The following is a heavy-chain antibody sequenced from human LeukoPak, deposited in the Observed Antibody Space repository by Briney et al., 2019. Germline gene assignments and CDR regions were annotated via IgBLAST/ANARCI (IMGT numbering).Heavy chain of an antibody. V-gene: IGHV1-18*01. D-gene: IGHD2-2*01. Sequence: GASVKVSCKASGYTFTSYGISWVRQAPGQGLEWMGWISAYNGNTNYAQKLQGRVTMTTDTSTSTAYMELRSLRSDDTAVDYCARDGTVPGIVWFDPWGQGTLVTVSS. CDR2: ISAYNGNT. J-gene: IGHJ5*02. CDR1: GYTFTSYG. CDR3: ARDGTVPGIVWFDP.